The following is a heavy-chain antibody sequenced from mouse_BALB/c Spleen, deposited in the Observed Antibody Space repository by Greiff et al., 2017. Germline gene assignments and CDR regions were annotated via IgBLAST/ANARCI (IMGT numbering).Heavy chain of an antibody. V-gene: IGHV1-54*01. Sequence: QVQLQQSGAELVRPGTSVKVSCKASGYAFTNYLIEWVKQRPGQGLEWIGVINPGSGGTNYNEKFKGKATLTADKSSSTAYMQLSSLTSDDSAVYYCNALTGKGGYFDYWGQGTTLTVSS. CDR1: GYAFTNYL. CDR3: NALTGKGGYFDY. J-gene: IGHJ2*01. D-gene: IGHD4-1*01. CDR2: INPGSGGT.